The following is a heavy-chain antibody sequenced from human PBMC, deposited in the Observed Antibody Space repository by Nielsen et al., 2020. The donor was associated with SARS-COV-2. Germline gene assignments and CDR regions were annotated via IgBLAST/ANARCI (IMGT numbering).Heavy chain of an antibody. Sequence: ASVKVSCKASGYTFTSYYMHWVRQAPGQGLEWMGIINPSGGSTSYAQKFQGRVTMTRDTSTSTVYMELSSLRSEDTAVYYCARGSKGPVYDFWSGYFYFDYWGQGTLVTVSS. V-gene: IGHV1-46*01. CDR2: INPSGGST. CDR1: GYTFTSYY. CDR3: ARGSKGPVYDFWSGYFYFDY. J-gene: IGHJ4*02. D-gene: IGHD3-3*01.